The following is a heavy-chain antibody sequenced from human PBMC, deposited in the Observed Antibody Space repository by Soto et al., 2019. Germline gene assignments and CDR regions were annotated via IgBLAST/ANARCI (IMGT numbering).Heavy chain of an antibody. J-gene: IGHJ4*02. CDR1: GGSFSGYY. Sequence: PSETLSLTCAVYGGSFSGYYWSWIRQPPGKGLEWIGEINHSGSTNYNPSLKSRVTISVDTSKNQFSLKLSSVTAADTAVYYCARGAWMTTSYDYWGQGTLVTVLL. V-gene: IGHV4-34*01. CDR2: INHSGST. CDR3: ARGAWMTTSYDY. D-gene: IGHD4-17*01.